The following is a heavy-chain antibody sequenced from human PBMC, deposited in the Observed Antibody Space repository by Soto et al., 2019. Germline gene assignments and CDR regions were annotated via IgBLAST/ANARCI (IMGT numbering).Heavy chain of an antibody. J-gene: IGHJ4*02. CDR2: IWYDGSNK. D-gene: IGHD3-22*01. CDR1: GLTFSSYG. V-gene: IGHV3-33*01. CDR3: ARDRSDYYDSSPIDY. Sequence: QVQLVESGGGVVQPGRSLRLSCAASGLTFSSYGMHWVRQAPGKGLEWVAVIWYDGSNKYYADSVKGRFTISRDNSKNTLYLQMNSLRAEDTAVYYCARDRSDYYDSSPIDYWGQGTLVTVSS.